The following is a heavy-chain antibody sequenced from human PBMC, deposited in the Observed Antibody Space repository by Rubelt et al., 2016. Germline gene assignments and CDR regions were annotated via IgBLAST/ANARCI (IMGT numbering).Heavy chain of an antibody. CDR3: AREWGQCGANY. D-gene: IGHD2-21*01. J-gene: IGHJ4*02. CDR2: ISSTSSTI. V-gene: IGHV3-48*01. CDR1: GFTFSDYS. Sequence: GGSLRLSCAASGFTFSDYSMNWVRQAPGKGLEWVSYISSTSSTIYYADSVKGRFTISRDNAKNSLYLQMNSLRAEDTAIYYCAREWGQCGANYWGQGTLVTVSS.